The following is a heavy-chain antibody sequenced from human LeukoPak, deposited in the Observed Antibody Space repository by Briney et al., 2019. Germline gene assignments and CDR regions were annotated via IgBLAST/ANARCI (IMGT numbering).Heavy chain of an antibody. V-gene: IGHV1-8*01. CDR3: SLLETRYYYYYYGMDV. J-gene: IGHJ6*02. Sequence: ASVMVSCKASGYTFTSYDINWVRQATGQGLEWMGWMNPNSGNTGYAQKFQGRVTMTRNTSMSTAYMELSSLRSEDTAVYYCSLLETRYYYYYYGMDVWGQGTTVTVSS. CDR2: MNPNSGNT. D-gene: IGHD1-1*01. CDR1: GYTFTSYD.